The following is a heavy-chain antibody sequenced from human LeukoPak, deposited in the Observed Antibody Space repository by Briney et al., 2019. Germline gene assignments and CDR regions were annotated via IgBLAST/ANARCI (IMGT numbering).Heavy chain of an antibody. D-gene: IGHD3-10*01. CDR1: GFTFSSYA. CDR3: AKVPKYYGSGSYYRYYFDY. V-gene: IGHV3-23*01. J-gene: IGHJ4*02. Sequence: QAGGSLRLSCAASGFTFSSYAMHWVRQAPGKGLEWVSAISGSGGNTYYADSVKGRFTISRDNSKNTLYLQMNSLRAEDTAVYYCAKVPKYYGSGSYYRYYFDYWGQGTLVTVSS. CDR2: ISGSGGNT.